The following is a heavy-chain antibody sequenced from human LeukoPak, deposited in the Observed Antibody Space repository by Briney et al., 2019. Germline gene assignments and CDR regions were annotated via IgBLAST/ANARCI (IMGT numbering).Heavy chain of an antibody. D-gene: IGHD5-24*01. V-gene: IGHV4-39*01. CDR3: VRKGDGYNSGYFDL. CDR2: IFFSGST. J-gene: IGHJ2*01. CDR1: GGSISSSSYY. Sequence: SETLSLTCSVSGGSISSSSYYWGWLRQPPGKGLEWIGSIFFSGSTYYNPSLKSRVTISVDTSKNQFSLILSSMTAADTAVYYCVRKGDGYNSGYFDLWGRGTLVAVSS.